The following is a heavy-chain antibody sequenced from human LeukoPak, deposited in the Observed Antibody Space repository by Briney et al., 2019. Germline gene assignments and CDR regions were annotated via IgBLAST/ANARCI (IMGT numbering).Heavy chain of an antibody. Sequence: QAGGSLRLSCVASGFTFSSYWMSSVRQAPGKGLEWVANIYQEGSEKYYVDSMKGRFTISRDNAKTSLFLQMNSLRTEDTAVYYCATAAAGYYFDYWGQGTLVTVSS. CDR3: ATAAAGYYFDY. D-gene: IGHD6-19*01. CDR2: IYQEGSEK. CDR1: GFTFSSYW. V-gene: IGHV3-7*01. J-gene: IGHJ4*02.